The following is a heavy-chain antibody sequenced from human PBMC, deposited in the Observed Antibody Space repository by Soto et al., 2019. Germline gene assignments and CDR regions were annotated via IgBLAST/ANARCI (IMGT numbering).Heavy chain of an antibody. Sequence: QVQLQESGPGLVKPSETLSLTCTVSGGSISTYYWSWIRQPPGKGLEWIGYIYYSESTNYNPSLRSRVTISVDTSKNQCSLKVRSVTAADTAVYYCARKHSSSSWDYWGLGTLVTVSS. V-gene: IGHV4-59*08. J-gene: IGHJ4*02. CDR3: ARKHSSSSWDY. D-gene: IGHD6-6*01. CDR1: GGSISTYY. CDR2: IYYSEST.